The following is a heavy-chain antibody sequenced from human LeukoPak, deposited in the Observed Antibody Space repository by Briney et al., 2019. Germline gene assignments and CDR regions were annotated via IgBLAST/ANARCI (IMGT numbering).Heavy chain of an antibody. D-gene: IGHD2-15*01. V-gene: IGHV4-34*01. CDR2: INHSGST. Sequence: SETLSLTCAVYGGSFSGYYWSWIRHPPGKGLEWIGEINHSGSTNYNPSLKSRVTISVDTSKNQFSLKLSSVTAADTAVYYCAKVVAATHPSYFDYWGQGTLVTVSS. CDR3: AKVVAATHPSYFDY. CDR1: GGSFSGYY. J-gene: IGHJ4*02.